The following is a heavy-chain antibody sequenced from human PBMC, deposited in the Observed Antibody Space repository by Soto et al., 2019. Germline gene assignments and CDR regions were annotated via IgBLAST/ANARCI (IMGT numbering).Heavy chain of an antibody. CDR3: AISHGGYCISTSCPLGY. V-gene: IGHV3-23*01. CDR1: GFTFSSYA. J-gene: IGHJ4*02. CDR2: ISGSGGST. Sequence: GGSLRLSCAASGFTFSSYAMSWVRQAPGKGLEWVSAISGSGGSTYYADSVKGRFTISRDNSKNTLYLQMNSLRAEDTAVYYCAISHGGYCISTSCPLGYWGQGTLVTVSS. D-gene: IGHD2-2*01.